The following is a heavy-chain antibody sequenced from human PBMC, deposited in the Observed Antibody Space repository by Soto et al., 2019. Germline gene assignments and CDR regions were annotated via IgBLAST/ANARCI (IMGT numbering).Heavy chain of an antibody. V-gene: IGHV4-34*01. D-gene: IGHD6-13*01. CDR2: INHSGST. CDR1: GGSFSGYY. J-gene: IGHJ3*02. CDR3: ASYNSSSWPNEGTDAFDI. Sequence: QVQLQQWGAGLLKPSETLSLTCAVYGGSFSGYYWSWIRQPPGKGLEWIGEINHSGSTNYNPSLKSRVTISVDTSKNQFSLKLSSVTAADTAVYYCASYNSSSWPNEGTDAFDIWGQGTMVTVSS.